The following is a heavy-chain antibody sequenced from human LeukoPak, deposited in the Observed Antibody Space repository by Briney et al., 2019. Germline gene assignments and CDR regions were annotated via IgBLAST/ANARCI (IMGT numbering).Heavy chain of an antibody. CDR3: ARDFRYDYVWGHPIRGIMDY. V-gene: IGHV3-21*01. Sequence: PGGSLRLSCAASGFTFSSYSMNWVRQAPGKGLEWVSSISSSSSYIYYADSVKGRFTISRDNAKNSLYLQMNSLRAEDTAVYYCARDFRYDYVWGHPIRGIMDYWGQGTLLTVSS. CDR2: ISSSSSYI. J-gene: IGHJ4*02. CDR1: GFTFSSYS. D-gene: IGHD3-16*01.